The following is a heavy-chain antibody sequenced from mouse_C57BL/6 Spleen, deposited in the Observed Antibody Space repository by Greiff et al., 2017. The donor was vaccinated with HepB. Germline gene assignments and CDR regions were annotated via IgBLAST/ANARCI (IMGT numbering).Heavy chain of an antibody. Sequence: VKLQESGAELVKPGASVKLSCKASGYTFTSYWMHWVKQRPGQGLEWIGMIHPNSGSTNYNEKFKSKATLTVDKSSSTAYMQLSSLTSEDSAVYYCARSGDGSSSFAYWGQGTLVTVSA. CDR1: GYTFTSYW. CDR3: ARSGDGSSSFAY. V-gene: IGHV1-64*01. CDR2: IHPNSGST. J-gene: IGHJ3*01. D-gene: IGHD1-1*01.